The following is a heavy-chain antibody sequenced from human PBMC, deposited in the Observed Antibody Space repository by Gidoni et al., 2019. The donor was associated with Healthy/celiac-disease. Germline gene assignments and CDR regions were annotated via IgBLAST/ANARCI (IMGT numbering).Heavy chain of an antibody. CDR3: AREGTGEYDY. V-gene: IGHV1-46*01. CDR2: INPRGGST. J-gene: IGHJ4*02. CDR1: GYTFTSYY. D-gene: IGHD3-16*01. Sequence: QVQLVQSGAEVKTPGASVKVSCKASGYTFTSYYMHWVRQAPGQGLEWMGIINPRGGSTSYAQKFQGRVTMTRETSTSTVYMELSSRRSEDTAVYYCAREGTGEYDYWGQGTLVTVSS.